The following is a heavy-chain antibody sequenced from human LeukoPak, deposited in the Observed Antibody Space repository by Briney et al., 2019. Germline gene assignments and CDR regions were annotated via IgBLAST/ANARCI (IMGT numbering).Heavy chain of an antibody. J-gene: IGHJ5*02. CDR1: GYTFTGYY. CDR2: INPNSGGT. V-gene: IGHV1-2*02. D-gene: IGHD3-22*01. CDR3: ARGDLTMIDPPDP. Sequence: GASVKVSCKASGYTFTGYYMHWVRQAPGQGLEWMGWINPNSGGTNYAQKLQGRVTMTTDTSTSTAYMELRSLRSDDTAVYYCARGDLTMIDPPDPWGQGTLVTVSS.